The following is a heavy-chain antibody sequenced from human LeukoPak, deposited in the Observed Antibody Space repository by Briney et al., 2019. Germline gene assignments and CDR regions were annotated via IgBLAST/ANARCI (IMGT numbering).Heavy chain of an antibody. CDR3: ASDSSGYYYLSY. D-gene: IGHD3-22*01. V-gene: IGHV4-30-4*08. J-gene: IGHJ4*02. CDR2: IYYSGST. CDR1: GGSISSGDYH. Sequence: SQTLSLTCTVSGGSISSGDYHWSWIRQPPGKGLEWIGYIYYSGSTYYNPSLKSRVTISVDTSKNQFSLKLSSVTAADTAVYYCASDSSGYYYLSYWGQGTLVTVSS.